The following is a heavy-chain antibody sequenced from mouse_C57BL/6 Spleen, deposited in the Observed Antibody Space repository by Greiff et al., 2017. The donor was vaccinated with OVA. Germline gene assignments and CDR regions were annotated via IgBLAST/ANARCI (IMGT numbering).Heavy chain of an antibody. V-gene: IGHV1-81*01. J-gene: IGHJ2*01. D-gene: IGHD2-4*01. CDR3: ARGDDYDGFDY. CDR1: GYTFTSYG. Sequence: VQLQQSGAELARPGASVKLSCKASGYTFTSYGISWVKQRTGQGLEWIGEIYPRSGNHYYNEKFKGKATLTADKSSSTSYMELRSLTSEDSAVYFCARGDDYDGFDYWGQGTTLTVSS. CDR2: IYPRSGNH.